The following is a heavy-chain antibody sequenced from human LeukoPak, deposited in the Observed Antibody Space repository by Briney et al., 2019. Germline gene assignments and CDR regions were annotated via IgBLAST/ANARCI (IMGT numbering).Heavy chain of an antibody. V-gene: IGHV3-23*01. Sequence: GGSLRLSCAGSGFTFSSYAMAWVRQTPEKGLEWVAIISSSDGGTYYIDSVKGRFTISRDNSKNMLNLQMNSLRAEDTAVYYCASGSGGSYYFDYWGQGTLVTFSS. CDR3: ASGSGGSYYFDY. CDR1: GFTFSSYA. J-gene: IGHJ4*02. CDR2: ISSSDGGT. D-gene: IGHD2-15*01.